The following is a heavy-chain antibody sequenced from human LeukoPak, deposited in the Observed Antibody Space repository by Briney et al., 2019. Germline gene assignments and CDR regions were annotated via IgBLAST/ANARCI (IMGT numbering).Heavy chain of an antibody. Sequence: GASVKVSCKASGGTFSSYDISWVRQAPGQGLECAQKFQGRVTISADKSTSTAYMELSSLRSEDTAVYYCARDLMGIAYRGAFYYWGQGTLVTVSS. CDR1: GGTFSSYD. D-gene: IGHD6-13*01. V-gene: IGHV1-69*10. J-gene: IGHJ4*02. CDR3: ARDLMGIAYRGAFYY.